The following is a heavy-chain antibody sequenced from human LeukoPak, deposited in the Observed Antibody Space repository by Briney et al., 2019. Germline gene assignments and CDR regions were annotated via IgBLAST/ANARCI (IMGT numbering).Heavy chain of an antibody. CDR3: TTDRWFGELLLH. V-gene: IGHV3-15*01. Sequence: KTGGSLRLSCAVSGLTFSDAWVSWVRQAPGRGLEWVGRIKSKGDGGTTDYAAPVKGRYTISRDDSKNRLYLQMNSLKTEDTAVYYCTTDRWFGELLLHWGQGTLVTVSS. CDR2: IKSKGDGGTT. CDR1: GLTFSDAW. J-gene: IGHJ4*02. D-gene: IGHD3-10*01.